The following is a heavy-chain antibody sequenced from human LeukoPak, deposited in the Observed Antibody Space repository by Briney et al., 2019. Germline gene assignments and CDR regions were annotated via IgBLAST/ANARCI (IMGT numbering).Heavy chain of an antibody. CDR1: GGSFSGYY. Sequence: SETLSLTCAVYGGSFSGYYWSWIRQPPGKGLEWIGYIYYSGSTNYNPSLKSRVTISVDTSKNQFSLKLSSVTAADTAVYYCARQGYSSSQDYWGQGTLVTVSS. D-gene: IGHD6-6*01. V-gene: IGHV4-59*08. CDR3: ARQGYSSSQDY. J-gene: IGHJ4*02. CDR2: IYYSGST.